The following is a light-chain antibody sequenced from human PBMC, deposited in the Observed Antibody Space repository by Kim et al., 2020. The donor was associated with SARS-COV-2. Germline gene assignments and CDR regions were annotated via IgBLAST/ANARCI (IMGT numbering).Light chain of an antibody. J-gene: IGKJ5*01. CDR2: DVS. CDR1: KSVSGY. CDR3: QQRSNLIT. V-gene: IGKV3-11*01. Sequence: SLSPGEGAAPSGRSSKSVSGYLAWDQQKPGQALRLLIYDVSSRATGIPARFSGSGSGTDFTLTISSLEPEDFAVYYCQQRSNLITFGQGTRLEIK.